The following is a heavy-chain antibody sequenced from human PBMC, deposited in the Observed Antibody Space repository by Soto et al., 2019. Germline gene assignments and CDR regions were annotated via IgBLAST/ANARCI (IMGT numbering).Heavy chain of an antibody. J-gene: IGHJ4*02. D-gene: IGHD3-10*02. CDR3: AREVHVHTPAFVY. CDR1: GGTFNTYA. Sequence: QVQLVQSGAEMKKPGSSVKVSCQSSGGTFNTYAMNWVRQAPGQDPEWMGDISPMFGAANYAPKFQGRVTITADESTGTSYMQLSSLTSEDTALYFCAREVHVHTPAFVYWGQGTLVTVSS. V-gene: IGHV1-69*19. CDR2: ISPMFGAA.